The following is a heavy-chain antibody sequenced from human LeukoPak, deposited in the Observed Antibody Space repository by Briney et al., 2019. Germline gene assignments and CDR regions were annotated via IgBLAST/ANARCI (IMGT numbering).Heavy chain of an antibody. Sequence: ASVKVSCKASGYTFNNYFISWVRQAPGQGLEWVGWISPHSHTTHYAEKVQGRVTMTTDTLKTTVYRDLKSQRSDDRPLYFCARDQSMYYWGRGTPVTVSS. CDR1: GYTFNNYF. CDR2: ISPHSHTT. V-gene: IGHV1-18*01. D-gene: IGHD2-8*01. J-gene: IGHJ4*02. CDR3: ARDQSMYY.